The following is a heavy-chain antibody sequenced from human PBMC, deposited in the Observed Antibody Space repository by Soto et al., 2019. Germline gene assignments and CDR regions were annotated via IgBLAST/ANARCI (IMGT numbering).Heavy chain of an antibody. Sequence: GASVKVSCKASGGTFSSYAISWMRQAPGQGLEWMGGIIPIFGTANYAQKFQGRVTITADESTSTAYMELSSLRSEDTAVYYCASLYSYGLEGYYYGMDVWGQGTTVTVSS. D-gene: IGHD5-18*01. CDR3: ASLYSYGLEGYYYGMDV. V-gene: IGHV1-69*13. J-gene: IGHJ6*02. CDR2: IIPIFGTA. CDR1: GGTFSSYA.